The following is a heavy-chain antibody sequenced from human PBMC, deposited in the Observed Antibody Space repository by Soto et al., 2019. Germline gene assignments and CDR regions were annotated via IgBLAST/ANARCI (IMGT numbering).Heavy chain of an antibody. CDR2: ISYDGSNK. CDR1: GFTFSSYG. CDR3: AKDPLRMSPTAMAYFDY. V-gene: IGHV3-30*18. D-gene: IGHD5-18*01. J-gene: IGHJ4*02. Sequence: GGSLRLSCAASGFTFSSYGMHWVRQAPGKGLEWVAVISYDGSNKYYADSVKGRFTISRDNSKNTLYVQMNSLRAEDTAVYYCAKDPLRMSPTAMAYFDYWGQGTLVTVSS.